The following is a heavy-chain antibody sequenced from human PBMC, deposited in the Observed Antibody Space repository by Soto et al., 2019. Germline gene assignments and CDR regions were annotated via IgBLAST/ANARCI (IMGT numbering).Heavy chain of an antibody. CDR2: IYHSGST. D-gene: IGHD2-15*01. V-gene: IGHV4-4*02. CDR3: ARIVGVVEVGEGDNWIDP. Sequence: SETLSLTCAVSGGSISSSNWWSWVRQPPGKGLEWIGEIYHSGSTNYNPSLKSRVTISVDKSKNQFSLKLSSVTAADTAVYYCARIVGVVEVGEGDNWIDPWGQGTLVTVSS. CDR1: GGSISSSNW. J-gene: IGHJ5*02.